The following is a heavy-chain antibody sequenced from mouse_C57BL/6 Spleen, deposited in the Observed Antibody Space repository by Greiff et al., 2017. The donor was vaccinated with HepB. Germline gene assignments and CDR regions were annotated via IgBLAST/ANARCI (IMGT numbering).Heavy chain of an antibody. V-gene: IGHV3-6*01. CDR2: ISYDGSN. Sequence: VQLKESGPGLVKPSQSLSLTCSVTGYSITSGYYWNWIRQFPGNKLEWMGYISYDGSNNYNPSLKNRISITRDTSKNQFFLKLNSVTTEDTATYYCARGDYRGDDYWGQGTTLTVSS. CDR1: GYSITSGYY. CDR3: ARGDYRGDDY. J-gene: IGHJ2*01. D-gene: IGHD2-12*01.